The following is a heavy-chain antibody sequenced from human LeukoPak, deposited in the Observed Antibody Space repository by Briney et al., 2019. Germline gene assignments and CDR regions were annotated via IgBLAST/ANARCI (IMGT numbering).Heavy chain of an antibody. CDR1: GFTLSDYW. Sequence: PGGSLRLSCSASGFTLSDYWMHWGRQAPGKGLLWVARLHSNGAFTTYADSVKGRFTISRDTAKNTLYLQMNSLRVEDTAVYYCARFVVVTAGDYWGQGTLVTVSS. CDR3: ARFVVVTAGDY. J-gene: IGHJ4*01. V-gene: IGHV3-74*01. CDR2: LHSNGAFT. D-gene: IGHD2-21*02.